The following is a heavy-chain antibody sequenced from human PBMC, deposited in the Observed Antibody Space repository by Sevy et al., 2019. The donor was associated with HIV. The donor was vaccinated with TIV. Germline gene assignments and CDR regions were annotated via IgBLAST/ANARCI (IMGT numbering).Heavy chain of an antibody. D-gene: IGHD5-12*01. J-gene: IGHJ5*02. V-gene: IGHV4-59*01. Sequence: LPETLSLTCTVSGGPISSYYWSWIRQPPGKKLEWIGYIHYSGSTKYNPSLNSRVTMSVDTSKNQFSLKLTSVTAADTAVYYCARAPPVRSGDDSLNWFDPWGQGTLVTVSS. CDR2: IHYSGST. CDR1: GGPISSYY. CDR3: ARAPPVRSGDDSLNWFDP.